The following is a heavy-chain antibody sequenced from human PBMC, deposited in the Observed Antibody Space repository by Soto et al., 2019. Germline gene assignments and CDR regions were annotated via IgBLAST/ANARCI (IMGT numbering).Heavy chain of an antibody. CDR1: GFTFSSYG. V-gene: IGHV3-33*06. J-gene: IGHJ2*01. Sequence: QVLLVESGGGVVQPGRSLRLSCAASGFTFSSYGMHWVRQAPGKGLEWVAVIWYDGSNKYYADSVKGRFTISRDNSKNTPDLQMNSLRAEDTAVYYCAKESGDAWYFDLWGRGTLVTVSS. D-gene: IGHD2-21*01. CDR2: IWYDGSNK. CDR3: AKESGDAWYFDL.